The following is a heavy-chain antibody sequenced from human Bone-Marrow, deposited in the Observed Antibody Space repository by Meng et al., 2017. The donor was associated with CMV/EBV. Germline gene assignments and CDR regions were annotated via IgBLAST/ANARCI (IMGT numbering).Heavy chain of an antibody. CDR2: IYYSGST. CDR1: SISNNGYY. D-gene: IGHD6-13*01. CDR3: ARGGIQQQLVPGFWFDP. J-gene: IGHJ5*02. Sequence: SISNNGYYWGWIRQPPGKGLEWIGYIYYSGSTYYNPSLKSRVTISVDTSKNQFSLKLSSVTAADTAVYYCARGGIQQQLVPGFWFDPWGQGTLVTVSS. V-gene: IGHV4-31*02.